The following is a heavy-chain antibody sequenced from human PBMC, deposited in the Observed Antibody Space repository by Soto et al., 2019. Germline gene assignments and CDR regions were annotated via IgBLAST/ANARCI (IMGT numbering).Heavy chain of an antibody. CDR2: ISTSGGST. CDR3: AKGAAVAPLYYFDY. Sequence: EVQLLESGGGLVQPGGSLRLSCAASGFTFSSYAMSWVRQAPGKGLEWVSAISTSGGSTYYADSVKGRFTISRDNCKNTLYLQMNSLRPEDTAVYYCAKGAAVAPLYYFDYWGQGTLVTVSS. D-gene: IGHD6-19*01. CDR1: GFTFSSYA. J-gene: IGHJ4*02. V-gene: IGHV3-23*01.